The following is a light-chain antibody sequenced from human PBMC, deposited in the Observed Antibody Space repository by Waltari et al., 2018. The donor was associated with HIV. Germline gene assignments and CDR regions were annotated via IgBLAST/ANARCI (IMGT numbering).Light chain of an antibody. Sequence: QSALTQPASVSGSLGQSITISCIGTSSDIGSYHYVSWSQHHPAKAPTLVIYAANARPSGVPFRFSGSKSGNTASLTISGLQAEDEADYYCSSYTSTSTLLFGGGTKVTVL. V-gene: IGLV2-14*01. CDR1: SSDIGSYHY. J-gene: IGLJ3*02. CDR2: AAN. CDR3: SSYTSTSTLL.